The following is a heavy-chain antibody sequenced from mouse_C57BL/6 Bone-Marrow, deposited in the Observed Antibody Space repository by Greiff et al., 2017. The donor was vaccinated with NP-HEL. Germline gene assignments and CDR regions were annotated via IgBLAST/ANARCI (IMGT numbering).Heavy chain of an antibody. J-gene: IGHJ4*01. Sequence: VKLMESGAELVKPGASVKMSCKASGYTFTTYPIEWMKQNHGKSLEWIGNFHPYNDDTTYNEKFKGKATLTVEKSSSTVYLELSRLTSDDSAVYYCARWSNFYAMDYWGQGTSVTVSS. CDR3: ARWSNFYAMDY. CDR1: GYTFTTYP. CDR2: FHPYNDDT. V-gene: IGHV1-47*01. D-gene: IGHD2-5*01.